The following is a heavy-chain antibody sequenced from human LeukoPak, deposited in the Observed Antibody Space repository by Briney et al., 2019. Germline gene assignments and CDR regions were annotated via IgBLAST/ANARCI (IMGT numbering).Heavy chain of an antibody. D-gene: IGHD5-24*01. J-gene: IGHJ4*02. CDR1: GGSFSGYY. Sequence: SETLSLTCAVYGGSFSGYYWSWIRQPPGKGLEWIGEINHSGSTNYNPSLKSRVTISVDTSKNQFSLKLSSVTAADTAVYYCERGRWDGYNTIWGQGTLVTVSS. CDR3: ERGRWDGYNTI. CDR2: INHSGST. V-gene: IGHV4-34*01.